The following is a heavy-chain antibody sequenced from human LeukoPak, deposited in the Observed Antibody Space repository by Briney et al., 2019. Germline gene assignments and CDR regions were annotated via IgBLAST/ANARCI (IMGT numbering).Heavy chain of an antibody. D-gene: IGHD3-22*01. Sequence: GESLQISCQGSGYSFTTYWIAWVRQMPGKGLEWMGIIYPGDSDTRYSPSFEGQVTISADKSISTAYLQWSSLKASDTAMYYCARPKSSGYYYAFDIWGQGTMVTVSS. J-gene: IGHJ3*02. CDR3: ARPKSSGYYYAFDI. V-gene: IGHV5-51*01. CDR2: IYPGDSDT. CDR1: GYSFTTYW.